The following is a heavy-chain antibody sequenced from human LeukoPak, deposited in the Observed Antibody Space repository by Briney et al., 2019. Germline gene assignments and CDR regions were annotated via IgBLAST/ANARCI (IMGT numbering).Heavy chain of an antibody. D-gene: IGHD3-10*01. V-gene: IGHV3-23*01. CDR2: ISYSGGST. Sequence: PGRSLRLSCAASGFSFSSYVMHWVRQAPGKGLEWVSAISYSGGSTYYADSVKGRFSISGDNSKNTLYLQMNSLRADDTAVYYCAKVGLPAITLGNIDYWGQGTLVTVSS. CDR1: GFSFSSYV. CDR3: AKVGLPAITLGNIDY. J-gene: IGHJ4*02.